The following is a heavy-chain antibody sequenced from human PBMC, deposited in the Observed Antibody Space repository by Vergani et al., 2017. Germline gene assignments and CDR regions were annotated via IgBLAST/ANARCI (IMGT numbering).Heavy chain of an antibody. V-gene: IGHV3-23*01. D-gene: IGHD5-18*01. CDR3: ARVEEYSYGYNY. Sequence: EVQLLQSGGGVIQPGGSVRLSCAASGFTFSACPMTWVRQAPGKGLEWVSAISARYPSTYYADSVKGRFTISRDNSKNMLYLQMNSLRAEDTAVHYCARVEEYSYGYNYWGQGTLVTVSS. CDR2: ISARYPST. CDR1: GFTFSACP. J-gene: IGHJ4*02.